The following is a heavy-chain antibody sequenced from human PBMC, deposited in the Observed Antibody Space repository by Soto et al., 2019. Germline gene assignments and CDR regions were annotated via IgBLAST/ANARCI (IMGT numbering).Heavy chain of an antibody. CDR1: GFSLSTSGVG. Sequence: SGPTLVNPTQTLTLTCTFSGFSLSTSGVGVGWIRQPPGKALEWLALIYWDDDKRYSPSLKSRLTITKDTSKNQVVLTMTNMEPVDTATFYCARYGSGSYYKSVSIDYWGQGTLVTVSS. CDR2: IYWDDDK. CDR3: ARYGSGSYYKSVSIDY. V-gene: IGHV2-5*02. J-gene: IGHJ4*02. D-gene: IGHD3-10*01.